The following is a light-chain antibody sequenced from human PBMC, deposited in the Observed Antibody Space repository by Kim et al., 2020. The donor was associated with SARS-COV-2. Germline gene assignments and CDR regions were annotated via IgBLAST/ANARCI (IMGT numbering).Light chain of an antibody. CDR1: QSVSRY. V-gene: IGKV3-11*01. CDR2: SAF. Sequence: EIVLTQSPATLSLSPGERATLSCRASQSVSRYVAWYQQKPGQAPRLLIYSAFNRATGIPARFSGSGSGTDFTLTISSLEPEDFAVYYCQLRSNWPPWTFGQGTKVDIK. CDR3: QLRSNWPPWT. J-gene: IGKJ1*01.